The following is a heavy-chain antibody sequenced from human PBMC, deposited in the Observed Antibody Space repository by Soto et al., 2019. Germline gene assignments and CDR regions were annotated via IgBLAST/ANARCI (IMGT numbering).Heavy chain of an antibody. V-gene: IGHV3-30*18. Sequence: QVQLVESGGGVVHPGTSLTLSCAASGFTFSSYGMHWVRQAPGKGLEWVAVISHDGGNRYYADSVKGRFTISRDDSKKMLYLQMISLRVEDTAVYYCAKDPQDWLRSDFDYWGQGTLVTVSS. CDR1: GFTFSSYG. D-gene: IGHD5-12*01. CDR3: AKDPQDWLRSDFDY. J-gene: IGHJ4*02. CDR2: ISHDGGNR.